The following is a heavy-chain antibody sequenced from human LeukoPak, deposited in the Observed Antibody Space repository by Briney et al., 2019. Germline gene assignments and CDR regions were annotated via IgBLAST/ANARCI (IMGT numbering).Heavy chain of an antibody. CDR2: INHSGST. Sequence: SETLSLTCAVYGGSFSGYYWSWIRQPPGKGLEWIGEINHSGSTNYSPSLKSRVTISVDTSKNQFSLKLSSVTAADTAVYYCARGGYCSSISCYTDYWGQGTLVTVSS. V-gene: IGHV4-34*01. J-gene: IGHJ4*02. CDR3: ARGGYCSSISCYTDY. D-gene: IGHD2-2*02. CDR1: GGSFSGYY.